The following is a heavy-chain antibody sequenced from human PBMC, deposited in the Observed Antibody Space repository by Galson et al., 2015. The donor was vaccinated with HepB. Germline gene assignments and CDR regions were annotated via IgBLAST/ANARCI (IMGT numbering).Heavy chain of an antibody. CDR2: IKSKTDGGTT. V-gene: IGHV3-15*01. CDR3: TTDRYSGGWYEGNYYYGMDV. Sequence: SLRLSCAASGFTFSNAWMSWVRQAPGKGLEWVGRIKSKTDGGTTDYAAPVKGRFTISRDDSKNTLYLQMNSLKTEDTAVYYCTTDRYSGGWYEGNYYYGMDVWGQGTTVTVSS. J-gene: IGHJ6*02. D-gene: IGHD6-19*01. CDR1: GFTFSNAW.